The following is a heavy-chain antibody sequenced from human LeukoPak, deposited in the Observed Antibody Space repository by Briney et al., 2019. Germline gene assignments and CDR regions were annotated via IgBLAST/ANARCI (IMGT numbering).Heavy chain of an antibody. CDR3: ARHIAAAGPDYGMDV. J-gene: IGHJ6*02. V-gene: IGHV4-39*01. Sequence: PSETLSLTCTVSGGSISSSSYYWGWIRQPPGKGLEWIGSIYYSGSTYYNPSLKSRVTISVDTSKNQFSPKLSSVTAADTAVYYCARHIAAAGPDYGMDVWGQGTTVTVSS. CDR1: GGSISSSSYY. CDR2: IYYSGST. D-gene: IGHD6-13*01.